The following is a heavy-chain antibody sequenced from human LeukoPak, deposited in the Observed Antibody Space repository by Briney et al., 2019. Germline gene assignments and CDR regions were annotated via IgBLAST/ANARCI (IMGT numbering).Heavy chain of an antibody. CDR2: INPSGGST. Sequence: ASVKVSCKASGYTFTSYYMHWVRQAPGQGLEWMGIINPSGGSTSYAQKFQGRVTITADKSTSTAYMELSSLRSGDTAVYYCAREAYYDSSGYYAAFDIWGQGTMVTVSS. V-gene: IGHV1-46*01. CDR1: GYTFTSYY. D-gene: IGHD3-22*01. J-gene: IGHJ3*02. CDR3: AREAYYDSSGYYAAFDI.